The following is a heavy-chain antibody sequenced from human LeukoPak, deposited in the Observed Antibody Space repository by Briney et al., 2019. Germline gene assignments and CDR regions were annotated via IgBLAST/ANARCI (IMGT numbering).Heavy chain of an antibody. Sequence: SETLSLTCTVSGGSISRNYWSWIRQPPGKGLEWLGYIYYSGSSNYNPSLKSRVTMSADTSKNQFSLKLSSVTAADTAVYYCARVPRSYYYYYYMDVWGKGTTVTVSS. V-gene: IGHV4-59*01. J-gene: IGHJ6*03. CDR3: ARVPRSYYYYYYMDV. CDR2: IYYSGSS. CDR1: GGSISRNY.